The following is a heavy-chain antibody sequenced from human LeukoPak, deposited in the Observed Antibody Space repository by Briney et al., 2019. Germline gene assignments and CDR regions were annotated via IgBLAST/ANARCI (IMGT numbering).Heavy chain of an antibody. CDR2: ISISSSSI. CDR3: AKSAREYFDN. Sequence: GGFVRLSCAASGFTFNSYMMNWVRQAPGKGLEWVSSISISSSSISYADSVKGRFTISRDNAKNSVYLQINSLRAEDTAVYYCAKSAREYFDNWGQGTLVAVSS. J-gene: IGHJ4*02. D-gene: IGHD1-26*01. CDR1: GFTFNSYM. V-gene: IGHV3-21*01.